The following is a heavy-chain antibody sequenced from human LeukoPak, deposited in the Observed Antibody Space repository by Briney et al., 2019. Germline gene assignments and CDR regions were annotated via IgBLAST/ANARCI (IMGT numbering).Heavy chain of an antibody. Sequence: PSETLSLTCTVSGGSMSNNYGSWIRQPPGKRLEWLGCLYYGESTNYTPYLRSRVTISADTPKNHFSLKLGSVTAADTAVYYCARRSDFLSTYYLDGFDFWGQGTMVTVSS. CDR3: ARRSDFLSTYYLDGFDF. J-gene: IGHJ3*01. V-gene: IGHV4-59*08. CDR2: LYYGEST. D-gene: IGHD3-3*01. CDR1: GGSMSNNY.